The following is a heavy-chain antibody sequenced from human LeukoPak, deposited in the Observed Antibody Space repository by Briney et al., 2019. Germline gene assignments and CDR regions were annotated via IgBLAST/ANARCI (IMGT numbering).Heavy chain of an antibody. D-gene: IGHD5-18*01. J-gene: IGHJ5*02. CDR1: GYTFTTYY. CDR2: INPNSGGT. CDR3: ARDQRVSSGYSYESSRFDP. V-gene: IGHV1-2*02. Sequence: PGASVKVSCKASGYTFTTYYMHWVRQAPGQGLEWMGWINPNSGGTNYAQRFQGRVTMTRDTSISTAYMELSRLRSDDTAVYYCARDQRVSSGYSYESSRFDPWGQGTLVTVSS.